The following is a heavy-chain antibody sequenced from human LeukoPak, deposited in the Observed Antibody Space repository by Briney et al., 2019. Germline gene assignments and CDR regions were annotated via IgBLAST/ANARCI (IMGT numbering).Heavy chain of an antibody. CDR1: GFTFSSYG. Sequence: TGGSLRLSWAASGFTFSSYGMSWVRQAPGKGLEWVSAISGSGGSTYYADSVKGRFTISRDNSKNTLYLQMNSLRAEDTAVYYCAKQRYFDSVIDYWGQGTLVTVSS. CDR3: AKQRYFDSVIDY. D-gene: IGHD3-9*01. CDR2: ISGSGGST. J-gene: IGHJ4*02. V-gene: IGHV3-23*01.